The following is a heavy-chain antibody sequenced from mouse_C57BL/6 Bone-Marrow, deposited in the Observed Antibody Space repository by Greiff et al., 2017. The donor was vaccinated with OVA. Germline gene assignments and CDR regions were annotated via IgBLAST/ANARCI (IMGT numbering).Heavy chain of an antibody. J-gene: IGHJ2*01. D-gene: IGHD2-2*01. CDR3: STLGLRLGYYFDY. CDR2: IYPRSGNT. CDR1: GYTFTSYG. Sequence: SGAELARPGASVKLSCKASGYTFTSYGISWVKQRTGQGLEWIGEIYPRSGNTYYNEKFKGKATLTADKSSSTAYMELRSLTSEDSAVYFCSTLGLRLGYYFDYWGQGTTLTVSS. V-gene: IGHV1-81*01.